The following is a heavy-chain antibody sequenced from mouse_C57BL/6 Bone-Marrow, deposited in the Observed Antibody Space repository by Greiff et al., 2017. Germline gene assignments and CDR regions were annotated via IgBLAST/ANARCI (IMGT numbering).Heavy chain of an antibody. D-gene: IGHD1-1*01. Sequence: QVQLKQSGPGLVQPSQSLSITCTVSGFSLTSYGVHWVRQSPGKGLEWLGVIWRGGSTDYNAAFMSRLSITKDNSKSQVFFKMNSLQADDTAIYYCAKTGAIYYYGSWYFDVWGTGTTVTVSS. CDR2: IWRGGST. CDR3: AKTGAIYYYGSWYFDV. CDR1: GFSLTSYG. V-gene: IGHV2-5*01. J-gene: IGHJ1*03.